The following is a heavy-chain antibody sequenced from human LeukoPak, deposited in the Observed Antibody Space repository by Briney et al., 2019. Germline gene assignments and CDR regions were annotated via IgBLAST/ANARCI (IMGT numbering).Heavy chain of an antibody. CDR1: GFTFSTCL. CDR2: IKGDGSEK. CDR3: AKDWGYGEAGIDF. V-gene: IGHV3-7*04. D-gene: IGHD6-13*01. J-gene: IGHJ4*02. Sequence: GGSLRLSGAASGFTFSTCLMSWVRQAPGKGLEWVAIIKGDGSEKAYVDSVKGRFSISRDNAENSLYLQMSSLRAEDTAVYYCAKDWGYGEAGIDFWGQGTLVTVSS.